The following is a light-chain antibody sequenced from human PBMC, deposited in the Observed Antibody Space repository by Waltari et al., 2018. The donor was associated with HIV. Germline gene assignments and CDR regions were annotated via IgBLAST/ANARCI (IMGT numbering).Light chain of an antibody. CDR3: QQYGSSPQS. V-gene: IGKV3-20*01. CDR1: QSINSDY. Sequence: EIVLTQSPGTLSLYPGERATLSCRASQSINSDYLAWYQQKPGQAPRLLIYGASSRATGIPDRFSGSGSGTDCTLSISRVEPEEFAVYYCQQYGSSPQSFGQGTKLEIK. CDR2: GAS. J-gene: IGKJ2*03.